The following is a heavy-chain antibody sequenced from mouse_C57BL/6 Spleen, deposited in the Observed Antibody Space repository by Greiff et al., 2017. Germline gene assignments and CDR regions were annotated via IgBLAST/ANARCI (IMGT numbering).Heavy chain of an antibody. CDR2: INYDGSST. Sequence: DVKLVESEGGLVQPGSSMKLSCTASGFTFSDYYMAWVRQVPEKGLEWVANINYDGSSTYYLDSLKSRFIISRDNAKNILYLQMSSLKSEDTATYYCAREAGTGTYWYFDVWGTGTTVTVSS. V-gene: IGHV5-16*01. CDR1: GFTFSDYY. CDR3: AREAGTGTYWYFDV. D-gene: IGHD4-1*01. J-gene: IGHJ1*03.